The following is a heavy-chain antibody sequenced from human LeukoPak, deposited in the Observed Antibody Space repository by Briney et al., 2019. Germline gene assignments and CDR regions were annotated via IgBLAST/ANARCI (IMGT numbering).Heavy chain of an antibody. CDR2: ISYDGSNK. Sequence: PGRSLRLSCAASGFTFSSYAMHWVRQAPGKGLEWVAVISYDGSNKYYADSVKGRFTISRDNSKNTLYLQMNSLRAEDTAVYYCARDRGYSGYFDYWGQGTLVTVSS. V-gene: IGHV3-30*01. CDR3: ARDRGYSGYFDY. D-gene: IGHD5-12*01. CDR1: GFTFSSYA. J-gene: IGHJ4*02.